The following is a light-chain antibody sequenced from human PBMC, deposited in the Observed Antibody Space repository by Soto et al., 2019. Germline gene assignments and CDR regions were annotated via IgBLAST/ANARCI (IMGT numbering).Light chain of an antibody. CDR3: AAWDDSLNMV. CDR1: SSNIGNNY. V-gene: IGLV1-47*02. CDR2: SNN. J-gene: IGLJ2*01. Sequence: QSVLTQPPSASGTPGQRVTISCSGSSSNIGNNYVYWYRHLPGTAPKLLIYSNNQRPSGVPDRFSASESGSSASLAISGLRSEDEADYYCAAWDDSLNMVFGGGTKLTVL.